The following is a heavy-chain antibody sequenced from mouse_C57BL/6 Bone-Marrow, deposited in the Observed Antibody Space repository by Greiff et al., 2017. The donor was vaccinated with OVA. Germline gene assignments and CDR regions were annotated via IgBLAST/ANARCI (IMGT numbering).Heavy chain of an antibody. Sequence: VKLMESGAELARPGASVKMSCKASGYTFTSYSMHWVKQRPGQGLEWIGYINPSSGYTKYNQKFKDKATLTADKSSSTAYMQLSSLTSEDSAVYYCARRDDGYPFAYWGQGTLVTVSA. J-gene: IGHJ3*01. V-gene: IGHV1-4*01. CDR3: ARRDDGYPFAY. D-gene: IGHD2-3*01. CDR1: GYTFTSYS. CDR2: INPSSGYT.